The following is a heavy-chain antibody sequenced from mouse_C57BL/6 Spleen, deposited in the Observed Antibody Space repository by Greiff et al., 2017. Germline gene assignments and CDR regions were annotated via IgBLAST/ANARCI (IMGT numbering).Heavy chain of an antibody. D-gene: IGHD1-2*01. CDR2: IYPGDGAT. V-gene: IGHV1-82*01. CDR1: GYAFSSSW. Sequence: VKPGASVKISCKASGYAFSSSWMNWVKQRPGKGLEWIGRIYPGDGATNYNGKFKGKATLTADKSSSTAYKQLSSLTSEDSAVYFWARLTTASYYYAMDYWGQGTSVTVSS. J-gene: IGHJ4*01. CDR3: ARLTTASYYYAMDY.